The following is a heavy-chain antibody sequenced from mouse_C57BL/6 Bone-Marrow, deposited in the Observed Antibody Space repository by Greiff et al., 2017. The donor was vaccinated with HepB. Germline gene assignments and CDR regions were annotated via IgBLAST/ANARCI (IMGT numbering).Heavy chain of an antibody. Sequence: VMLVESGAELARPGASVKLSCKASGYTFTSYGISWVKQRTGQGLEWIGEIYPRSGNTYYNEKFKGKATLTADKSSSTAYMELRSLTSEDSAVYFGARGTTVVAPFAYWGQGTLVTVSA. CDR2: IYPRSGNT. CDR1: GYTFTSYG. V-gene: IGHV1-81*01. CDR3: ARGTTVVAPFAY. J-gene: IGHJ3*01. D-gene: IGHD1-1*01.